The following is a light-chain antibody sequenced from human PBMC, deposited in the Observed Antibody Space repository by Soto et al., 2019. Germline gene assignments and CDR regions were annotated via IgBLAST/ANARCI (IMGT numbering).Light chain of an antibody. CDR3: QQYGSSPRT. CDR1: QSVSSSF. V-gene: IGKV3-20*01. Sequence: EILLTQSPGTLSLSPGERATLSCRASQSVSSSFLAWYQQKPGQAPRLLIYGASNRASGIPVRFSGSGAGTDFTLTISRLEPEDFALYYCQQYGSSPRTFGQGTKVEIK. J-gene: IGKJ1*01. CDR2: GAS.